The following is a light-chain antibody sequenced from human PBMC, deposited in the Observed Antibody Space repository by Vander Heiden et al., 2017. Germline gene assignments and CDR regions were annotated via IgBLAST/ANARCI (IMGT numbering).Light chain of an antibody. Sequence: SYVLTQPPSVSVAPGQTARITRGGNNLGSKSVHWYPQKPGQAPVLVVYDDSDRPSGIPERFSGANSGTTATLTISRVEAGDEADYYCQVWDSSSDHVVFGGGTKLPGL. V-gene: IGLV3-21*02. CDR3: QVWDSSSDHVV. CDR1: NLGSKS. J-gene: IGLJ2*01. CDR2: DDS.